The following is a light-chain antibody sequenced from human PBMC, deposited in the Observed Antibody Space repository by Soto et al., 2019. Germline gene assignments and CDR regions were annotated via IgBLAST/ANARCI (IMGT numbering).Light chain of an antibody. CDR2: GAS. Sequence: EIVLTQSPGTLSLSPGDRATLSCRASQSVRSNYLAWYQQKPGQAPRLLLYGASSRATGIPDRFSGSGSGTDFTLTISRQEPEDFALYYCQQYGTSPPLTFGGGTKVEIK. V-gene: IGKV3-20*01. CDR1: QSVRSNY. J-gene: IGKJ4*01. CDR3: QQYGTSPPLT.